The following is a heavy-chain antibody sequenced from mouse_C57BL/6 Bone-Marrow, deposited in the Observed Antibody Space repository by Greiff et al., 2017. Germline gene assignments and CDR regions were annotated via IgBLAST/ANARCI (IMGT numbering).Heavy chain of an antibody. Sequence: QVQLQQPGAELVRPGTSVKVSCKASGYAFTNYLIEWVKQRPGQGLEWIGVINPGSGGTNYNEKFKGKATLTADKSSSTAYMQLSSLTSEDSAVYFCARRGTYYSNYGFYYAMDYWGQGTSVTVSS. J-gene: IGHJ4*01. V-gene: IGHV1-54*01. CDR2: INPGSGGT. CDR1: GYAFTNYL. D-gene: IGHD2-5*01. CDR3: ARRGTYYSNYGFYYAMDY.